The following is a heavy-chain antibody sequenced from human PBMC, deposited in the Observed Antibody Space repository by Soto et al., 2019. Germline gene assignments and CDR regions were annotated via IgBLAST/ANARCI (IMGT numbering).Heavy chain of an antibody. Sequence: EVQLVESGGGLVKPGGSLRLSCAASGFTFSSYSMNWVRQAPGKGLEWVSSISSSSSYIYYADSVKGRFTISRDNAKNSLYLQMKSLRAEDTAVYYCAPGAAGPPDYWGQGTLVTVSS. D-gene: IGHD6-13*01. CDR1: GFTFSSYS. V-gene: IGHV3-21*01. CDR2: ISSSSSYI. J-gene: IGHJ4*02. CDR3: APGAAGPPDY.